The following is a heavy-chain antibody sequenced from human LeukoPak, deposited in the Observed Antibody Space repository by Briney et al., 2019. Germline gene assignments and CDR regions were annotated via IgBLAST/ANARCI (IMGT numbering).Heavy chain of an antibody. D-gene: IGHD3-16*02. J-gene: IGHJ4*02. V-gene: IGHV4-39*07. CDR2: INHSGST. CDR3: ARTDYDYVWGSYRRYFDY. CDR1: GGSISSSSYY. Sequence: SETLSLTCTVSGGSISSSSYYWGWIRQPPGKGLEWIGEINHSGSTNYNPSLKSRVTISVDTSKNQFSLKLGSVTAADTAVYYCARTDYDYVWGSYRRYFDYWGQGTLVTVSS.